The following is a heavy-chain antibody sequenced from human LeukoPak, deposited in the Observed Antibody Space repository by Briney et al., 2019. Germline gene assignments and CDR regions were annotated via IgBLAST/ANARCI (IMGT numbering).Heavy chain of an antibody. CDR3: ASARTSSRSWFTFDY. J-gene: IGHJ4*02. CDR2: IYYSGST. CDR1: GGSISSSSYY. D-gene: IGHD6-13*01. V-gene: IGHV4-39*01. Sequence: SETLSLTCSVSGGSISSSSYYWGWIRQPPGKGLEWIGSIYYSGSTYYNPSLKSRVTISVDTSKNQLSLKLSSVTAADTAVYYCASARTSSRSWFTFDYWGQGILVTVSS.